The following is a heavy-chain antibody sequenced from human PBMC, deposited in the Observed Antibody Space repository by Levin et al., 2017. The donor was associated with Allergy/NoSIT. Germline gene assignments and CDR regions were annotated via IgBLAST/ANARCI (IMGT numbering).Heavy chain of an antibody. CDR3: ARDQDGYTGYPYYGMDV. D-gene: IGHD5-12*01. Sequence: SVKVSCKASGGTFSNYPISWVRQAPGQGLEWVGGIIPIFGATTYAQKFQGRVTITADESTTTAHMELSSLRSVDTAVYYCARDQDGYTGYPYYGMDVWGPGTTVTVSS. CDR2: IIPIFGAT. CDR1: GGTFSNYP. J-gene: IGHJ6*02. V-gene: IGHV1-69*13.